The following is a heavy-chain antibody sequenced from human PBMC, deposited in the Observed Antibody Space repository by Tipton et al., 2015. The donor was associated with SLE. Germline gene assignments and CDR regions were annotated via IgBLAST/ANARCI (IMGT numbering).Heavy chain of an antibody. CDR2: IYYDGNS. CDR1: GGSIGPYY. D-gene: IGHD5-24*01. CDR3: AREALYLSTIPDAFHF. Sequence: TLSLTCTVSGGSIGPYYWHWIRQSPGKALEWIGYIYYDGNSNGRGNYNPSLKSRVTMSVDPSKMQFSLNLNSVTAADTALYFCAREALYLSTIPDAFHFWGQGTSVTVSS. V-gene: IGHV4-59*01. J-gene: IGHJ3*01.